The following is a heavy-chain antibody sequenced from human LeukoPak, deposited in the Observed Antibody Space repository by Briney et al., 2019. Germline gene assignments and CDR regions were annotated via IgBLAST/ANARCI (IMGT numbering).Heavy chain of an antibody. J-gene: IGHJ4*02. CDR1: GGSFSGYY. CDR2: INHSGST. V-gene: IGHV4-34*01. D-gene: IGHD6-6*01. CDR3: ARGYLNSSSSGGRYYFDY. Sequence: SETLSLTCAVYGGSFSGYYWSWIRQPPGKGLEWIGEINHSGSTNYNPSLKSRVTISVDTSKNQFSLKLSSVTAADTAVYYCARGYLNSSSSGGRYYFDYWGQGTLVTVPS.